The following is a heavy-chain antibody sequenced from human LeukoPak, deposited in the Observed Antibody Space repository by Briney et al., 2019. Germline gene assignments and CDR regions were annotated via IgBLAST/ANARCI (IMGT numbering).Heavy chain of an antibody. CDR2: ISWNSGSI. CDR3: ARGMVRDLPPPNYHYYMDV. V-gene: IGHV3-9*03. D-gene: IGHD3-10*01. Sequence: PGRSLTLSCAASGFTFDDYAMHWVRQAPGKGLEWVSDISWNSGSIGYADSVKGRFTISRDNAKNSLYLQMNSLRPEDMALYYCARGMVRDLPPPNYHYYMDVWGKGTTVTVSS. J-gene: IGHJ6*03. CDR1: GFTFDDYA.